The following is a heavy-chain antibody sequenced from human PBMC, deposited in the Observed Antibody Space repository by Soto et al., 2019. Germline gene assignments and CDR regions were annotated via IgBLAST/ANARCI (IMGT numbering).Heavy chain of an antibody. V-gene: IGHV3-30*18. Sequence: QVQLVESGGGVVQPGRSLRLSCAASGFTFSSYGMHWVRQAPGKGLEWVTLISYDGSNTYYADSVKGRFTISRDNSKNTGWLEMNSLRSEDTAVYYCAKVGKRMATISSFDYWGQGTLVTVSS. J-gene: IGHJ4*02. D-gene: IGHD5-12*01. CDR3: AKVGKRMATISSFDY. CDR1: GFTFSSYG. CDR2: ISYDGSNT.